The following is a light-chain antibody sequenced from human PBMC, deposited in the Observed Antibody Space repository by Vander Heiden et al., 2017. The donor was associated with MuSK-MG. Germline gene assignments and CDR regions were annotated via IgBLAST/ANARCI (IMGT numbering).Light chain of an antibody. Sequence: DIQLTQSPSSLSASVGDRVTVTCRASEAISGYLNWYHQKPGKAPKLLIYAASSLQSGVPSRFSGSRSGTDFTLTISSLQPEDFSTYYCQQSYSYPITFGPGTRLEIK. CDR3: QQSYSYPIT. V-gene: IGKV1-39*01. CDR1: EAISGY. CDR2: AAS. J-gene: IGKJ5*01.